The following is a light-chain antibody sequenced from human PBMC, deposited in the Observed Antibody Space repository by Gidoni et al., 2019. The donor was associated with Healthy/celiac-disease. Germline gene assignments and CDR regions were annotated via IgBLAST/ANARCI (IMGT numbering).Light chain of an antibody. J-gene: IGKJ2*01. V-gene: IGKV1-39*01. CDR2: AAS. CDR3: QQSYSTPQYT. CDR1: QTISSY. Sequence: DIPMTQPPSSLSASVGDSVTITCRASQTISSYLNLYQQKPGKAPKLLIYAASSLQSGVPSRFSGSGSGTDFTLTISSLQPEDFATYYCQQSYSTPQYTFGQGTKLEIK.